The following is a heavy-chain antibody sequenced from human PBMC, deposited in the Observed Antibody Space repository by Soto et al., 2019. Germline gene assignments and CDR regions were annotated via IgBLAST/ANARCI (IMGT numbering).Heavy chain of an antibody. J-gene: IGHJ6*02. Sequence: GGSLRLSCAASGFTFSNYSMHWVRQAPGEGLEWVAVISSDGSNKYYADSVKGRFTISRDNSKNTLYLQMNSLRAEDTAVYYCARESAGYSSSWFYYYYGMDVWGQGTTVTVSS. CDR2: ISSDGSNK. CDR1: GFTFSNYS. CDR3: ARESAGYSSSWFYYYYGMDV. V-gene: IGHV3-30*03. D-gene: IGHD6-13*01.